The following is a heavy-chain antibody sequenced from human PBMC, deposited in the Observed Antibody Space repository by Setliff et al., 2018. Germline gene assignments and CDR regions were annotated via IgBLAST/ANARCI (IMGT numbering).Heavy chain of an antibody. V-gene: IGHV3-20*04. J-gene: IGHJ3*02. Sequence: GGSLRLSCAASGFTFDDYGMGWVRQAPGKGLEWVSGFNWNGGSTGYADSVKGRFTLSRDNAKNSLYLQVNSLRAEDTALYYCARDYYYDSSGYRVSAFDIWGHGTMVTVSS. CDR3: ARDYYYDSSGYRVSAFDI. D-gene: IGHD3-22*01. CDR1: GFTFDDYG. CDR2: FNWNGGST.